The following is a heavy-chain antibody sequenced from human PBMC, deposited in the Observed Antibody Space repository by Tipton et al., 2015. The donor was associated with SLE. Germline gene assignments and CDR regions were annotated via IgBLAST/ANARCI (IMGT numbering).Heavy chain of an antibody. Sequence: SLRLSCAASGFTFSDYYMSWIRQAPGKGLEWVANIKQDGSEKYYVDSVRGRFTISRDNAKNSVFPQMNSLGAEDTAVYYCAVHLGIGYFDYWGQGTLVTVSS. CDR3: AVHLGIGYFDY. CDR2: IKQDGSEK. CDR1: GFTFSDYY. D-gene: IGHD7-27*01. V-gene: IGHV3-7*03. J-gene: IGHJ4*02.